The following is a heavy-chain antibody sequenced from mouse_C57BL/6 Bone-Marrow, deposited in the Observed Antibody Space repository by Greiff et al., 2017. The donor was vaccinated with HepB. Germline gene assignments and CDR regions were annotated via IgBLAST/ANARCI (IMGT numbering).Heavy chain of an antibody. D-gene: IGHD3-2*02. CDR2: IYPSDSYT. CDR3: ARYPQTDQDTWFAY. CDR1: GYTFTSSW. J-gene: IGHJ3*01. V-gene: IGHV1-50*01. Sequence: QVQLQQPGAELVKPGASVKLSCKASGYTFTSSWMQWVKQRPGQGLEWIGEIYPSDSYTNYNQKFKGKATLTVDTSSSTAYMQLSSLTSEDSAVYYCARYPQTDQDTWFAYWGQGTLVTVSA.